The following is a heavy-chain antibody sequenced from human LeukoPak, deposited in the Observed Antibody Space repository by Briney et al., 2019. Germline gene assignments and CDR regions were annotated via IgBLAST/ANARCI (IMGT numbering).Heavy chain of an antibody. CDR1: GFTFSSYA. D-gene: IGHD4-17*01. V-gene: IGHV3-23*01. CDR2: ISGSGGST. Sequence: GGSLRLSCAASGFTFSSYAMSWVRQAPGRGLEWVSAISGSGGSTYYADSVKGLFTISRDNSKNTLYLQMNSLRAEDTAVYYCAKLPTVTTSMDYWGQGTLVTVSS. CDR3: AKLPTVTTSMDY. J-gene: IGHJ4*02.